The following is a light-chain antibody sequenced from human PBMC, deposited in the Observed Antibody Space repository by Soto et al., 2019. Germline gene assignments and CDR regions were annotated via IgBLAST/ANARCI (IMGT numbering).Light chain of an antibody. V-gene: IGLV1-44*01. CDR2: DDN. CDR1: SANIGEKT. CDR3: ATWDDSLDDPVV. Sequence: QSVPTQPPSASGTPGQRVTISCSGGSANIGEKTVSWYQQFPGTAPTLLIYDDNQRPSGVPDRFSGSKSGTSVSLAISGLRSEDEATYYCATWDDSLDDPVVFGGGTKLTVL. J-gene: IGLJ2*01.